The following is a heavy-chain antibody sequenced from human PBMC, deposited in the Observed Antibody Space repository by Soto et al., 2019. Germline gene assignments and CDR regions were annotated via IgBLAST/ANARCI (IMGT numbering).Heavy chain of an antibody. D-gene: IGHD2-8*02. CDR3: ARGPEVVLVGNWYFDL. J-gene: IGHJ2*01. V-gene: IGHV1-46*01. CDR1: GYTFTSYY. CDR2: INPSGGST. Sequence: QVQLVQSGAEVKKPGASVKVSCKASGYTFTSYYMHWVRQAPGQGLEWMGIINPSGGSTSYAQKFQGRVTMTRDTSTSTVYMELSSLRSEDTAVYYCARGPEVVLVGNWYFDLWGRGTLVTVSS.